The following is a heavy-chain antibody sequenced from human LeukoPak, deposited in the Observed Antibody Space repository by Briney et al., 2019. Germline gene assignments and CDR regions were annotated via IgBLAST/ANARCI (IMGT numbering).Heavy chain of an antibody. J-gene: IGHJ4*02. CDR3: ARDEGLLVGDYVWGSYRYGPIDY. V-gene: IGHV3-30*04. D-gene: IGHD3-16*02. CDR2: ISYDGSNK. CDR1: GFTFSSYA. Sequence: GGSLRLSCAASGFTFSSYAMHWVRQAPGKGLEWVVVISYDGSNKYYADSVKGRFTISRDNSKNTLYLQMNSLRAEDTAVYYCARDEGLLVGDYVWGSYRYGPIDYWGQGTLVTVSS.